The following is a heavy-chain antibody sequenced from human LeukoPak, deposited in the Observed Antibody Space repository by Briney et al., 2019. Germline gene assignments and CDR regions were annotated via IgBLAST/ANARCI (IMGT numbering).Heavy chain of an antibody. CDR2: INWNGGST. CDR1: GFTFDDYG. CDR3: ARVKVFSGYYAFDI. V-gene: IGHV3-20*04. Sequence: PGGSLRLSCAASGFTFDDYGMSWVRQAPGKGLEWVSGINWNGGSTGYADSAKGRFTISRDNAKNSLYLQMNSLRAEDTALYYCARVKVFSGYYAFDIWGQGTMVTVSS. D-gene: IGHD3-22*01. J-gene: IGHJ3*02.